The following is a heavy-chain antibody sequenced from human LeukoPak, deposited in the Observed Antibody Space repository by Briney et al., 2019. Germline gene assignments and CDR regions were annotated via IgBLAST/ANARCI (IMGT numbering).Heavy chain of an antibody. CDR2: INPNSGGT. CDR3: ARAGWRTSYYGMDV. V-gene: IGHV1-2*02. J-gene: IGHJ6*02. Sequence: ASVKVSCKASGYTFTGYCMHWVRQAPGQGLEWMGWINPNSGGTNYAQKFQGRVTMTRDTSISTAYMELSRLRSDDTAVYYCARAGWRTSYYGMDVWGQGTTVTVSS. CDR1: GYTFTGYC. D-gene: IGHD5-24*01.